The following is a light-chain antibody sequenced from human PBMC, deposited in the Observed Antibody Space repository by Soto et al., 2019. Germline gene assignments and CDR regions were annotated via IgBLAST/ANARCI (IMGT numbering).Light chain of an antibody. Sequence: DIQMTQSPSSLSVSVGDRVTITCRASQSISSYLNWYQQKPGKAPKLLIYAASSLQSGVPSRFSGSGSGTDSTLTISSLQPEDFATYYCQQSYSTPQTFGQGTKVDI. CDR2: AAS. CDR1: QSISSY. J-gene: IGKJ1*01. V-gene: IGKV1-39*01. CDR3: QQSYSTPQT.